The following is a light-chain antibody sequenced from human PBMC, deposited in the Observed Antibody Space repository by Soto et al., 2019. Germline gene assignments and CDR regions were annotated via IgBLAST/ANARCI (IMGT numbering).Light chain of an antibody. CDR1: QSLVYSDGNTY. V-gene: IGKV2-24*01. J-gene: IGKJ1*01. CDR3: IQLSHGPRT. CDR2: QVS. Sequence: VLTQTPLSSPVTLGQPASISCRSSQSLVYSDGNTYLSWLQQRPGQPPRLLMYQVSNRFSGVPDRFSGSGAGTDFTMKISRVEAEDVGVYSCIQLSHGPRTFGQGTKVEIK.